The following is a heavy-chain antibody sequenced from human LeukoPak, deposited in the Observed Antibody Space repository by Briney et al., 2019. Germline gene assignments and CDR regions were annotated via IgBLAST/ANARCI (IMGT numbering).Heavy chain of an antibody. CDR2: INPSGGST. J-gene: IGHJ4*02. D-gene: IGHD3-3*01. CDR3: AREHFEQYYDFWSGYSVCDY. CDR1: GYTFTSYY. V-gene: IGHV1-46*01. Sequence: ASVKVSCKASGYTFTSYYMHWVRQAPGQGLEWMGIINPSGGSTSYAQKFQGRVTMTRDTSTSTGYMELSSLRSEDTAVYYCAREHFEQYYDFWSGYSVCDYWGQGTLVTVSS.